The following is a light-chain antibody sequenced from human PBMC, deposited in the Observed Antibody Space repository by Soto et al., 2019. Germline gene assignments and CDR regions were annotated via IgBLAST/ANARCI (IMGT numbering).Light chain of an antibody. CDR1: QSVSSY. Sequence: EIVLTQSPATLSLSPGERATLSCRASQSVSSYLAWYQQKPGQAPRLLIYDASNRATGIPARFSGSGSGTDSTLTISRLEPEDFAVYYCQQRSNWLTFGGGTKVDIK. V-gene: IGKV3-11*01. CDR3: QQRSNWLT. CDR2: DAS. J-gene: IGKJ4*01.